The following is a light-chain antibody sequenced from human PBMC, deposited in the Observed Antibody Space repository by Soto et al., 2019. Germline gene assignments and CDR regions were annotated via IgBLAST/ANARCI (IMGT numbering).Light chain of an antibody. CDR1: SGINVGTYR. V-gene: IGLV5-45*03. CDR3: MIWHSSAWV. Sequence: QPVLTQPSSLSASPGASASLTCTLRSGINVGTYRIYWYQQKPGSPPQYLLRYKSDSDKQQGSGVPSRFSGSTDASANAGILLISGLQSEDEADYYCMIWHSSAWVFGGGTKLTVL. CDR2: YKSDSDK. J-gene: IGLJ3*02.